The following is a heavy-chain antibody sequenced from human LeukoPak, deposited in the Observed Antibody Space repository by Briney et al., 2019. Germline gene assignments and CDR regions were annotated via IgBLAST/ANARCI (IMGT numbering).Heavy chain of an antibody. V-gene: IGHV3-72*01. CDR1: GFTFSDHY. CDR3: VSGYCSGGTCYSSPGWFDP. CDR2: IRNRANRYST. J-gene: IGHJ5*02. D-gene: IGHD2-15*01. Sequence: PGTSLRLSCAASGFTFSDHYMDWVRQAPGKGLEWVSRIRNRANRYSTDYAASVKGRFTITRDDSKNSLYLQMDSLKTEDTAVYYCVSGYCSGGTCYSSPGWFDPWGQGTLVTVSS.